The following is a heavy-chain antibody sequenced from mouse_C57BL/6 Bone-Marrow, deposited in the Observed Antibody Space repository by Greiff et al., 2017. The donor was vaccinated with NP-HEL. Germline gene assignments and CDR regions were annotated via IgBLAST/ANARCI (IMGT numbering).Heavy chain of an antibody. CDR3: ARHVPFSY. CDR1: GYSFTGYY. Sequence: VQLKEPGPELVKPGASVKISCKASGYSFTGYYMNWVKQSPEKSLEWIGEINPSTGGTTYNQKFKAKATLTVDKSSSTAYRQLKSLTSEDSAGSYAARHVPFSYWGQGTLVTVSA. J-gene: IGHJ3*01. V-gene: IGHV1-42*01. CDR2: INPSTGGT.